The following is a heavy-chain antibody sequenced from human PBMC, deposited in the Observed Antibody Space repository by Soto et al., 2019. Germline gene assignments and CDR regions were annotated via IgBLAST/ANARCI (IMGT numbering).Heavy chain of an antibody. Sequence: SVKVSCKASGFTFTSSAVQWVRQARGQRLEWIGWIVVGSGNTNYAQKFQERVTITRDMSTSTAYMELSSLRSEDTAVYYCAASMGGSQTYYDFWSGYSRLDYWGQGTLVTVSS. CDR2: IVVGSGNT. CDR1: GFTFTSSA. J-gene: IGHJ4*02. D-gene: IGHD3-3*01. V-gene: IGHV1-58*01. CDR3: AASMGGSQTYYDFWSGYSRLDY.